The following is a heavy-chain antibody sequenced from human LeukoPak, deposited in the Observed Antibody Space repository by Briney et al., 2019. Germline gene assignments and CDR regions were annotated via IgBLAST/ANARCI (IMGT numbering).Heavy chain of an antibody. Sequence: GGSLRLSCAASGFTVSSNYMSWVRQAPGKGLEWVSVIYSGGSTYYADSVKGRFTISRDNSKNTLYLQMNSLRTEDTAVYYCARENPYSGSYLDYWGQGTLVTVSS. CDR3: ARENPYSGSYLDY. D-gene: IGHD1-26*01. J-gene: IGHJ4*02. CDR2: IYSGGST. V-gene: IGHV3-66*01. CDR1: GFTVSSNY.